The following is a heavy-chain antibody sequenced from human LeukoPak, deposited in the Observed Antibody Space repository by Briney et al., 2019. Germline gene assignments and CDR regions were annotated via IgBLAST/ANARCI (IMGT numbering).Heavy chain of an antibody. CDR3: AKDLYGSGWFGDYYYYGMDV. CDR2: ISGSGGST. CDR1: GFTFSSYA. D-gene: IGHD6-19*01. V-gene: IGHV3-23*01. Sequence: SGGSLRLSCAASGFTFSSYARSWVRQAPGKGLEWVSAISGSGGSTYYADSVKGRFTISRDNSKNTLYLQMISLRAEDTAVYYCAKDLYGSGWFGDYYYYGMDVWVQGTTVTVSS. J-gene: IGHJ6*02.